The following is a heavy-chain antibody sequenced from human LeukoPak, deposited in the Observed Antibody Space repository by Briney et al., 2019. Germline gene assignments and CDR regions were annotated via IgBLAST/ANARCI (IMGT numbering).Heavy chain of an antibody. CDR3: ASGKVAAAGTNYFDY. CDR1: GFTFSSYA. CDR2: ISYDGSNK. V-gene: IGHV3-30*04. J-gene: IGHJ4*02. D-gene: IGHD6-13*01. Sequence: PGRSLRLSCAASGFTFSSYAMHWVRQAPGKGLEWVAVISYDGSNKYYADSVKGRFTISRDNSKNTLYLQMNSLRAEDTAVYYCASGKVAAAGTNYFDYWGQGTLVNVSS.